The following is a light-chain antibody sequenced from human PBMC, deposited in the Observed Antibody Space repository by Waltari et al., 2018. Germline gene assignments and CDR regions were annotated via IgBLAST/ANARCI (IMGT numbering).Light chain of an antibody. Sequence: QSLLTQPPSASGTPGQRVTISCSGSSSNIGSNFVYWYQQLPGTAPKLLMSRNNQRPSGVPDRIAGSKSGTSASLAIRGLRSEDEAEYYCASWDDDLSGVVFGGGTKVTVL. CDR2: RNN. V-gene: IGLV1-47*01. CDR3: ASWDDDLSGVV. J-gene: IGLJ2*01. CDR1: SSNIGSNF.